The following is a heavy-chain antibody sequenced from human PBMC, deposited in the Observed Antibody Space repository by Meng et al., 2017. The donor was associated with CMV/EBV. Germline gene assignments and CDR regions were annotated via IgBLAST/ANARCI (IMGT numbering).Heavy chain of an antibody. CDR2: IKSNTDGGTT. V-gene: IGHV3-15*01. CDR3: TTLYYYDSSGLNY. Sequence: GESLKISCAASGFTFSNAWMSWVRQAPGKGLEWVGRIKSNTDGGTTDYAAHVNGRFTISRDDSKNTLYLQMNSLKTEDKAVYYCTTLYYYDSSGLNYWGQGTLVTVSS. J-gene: IGHJ4*02. D-gene: IGHD3-22*01. CDR1: GFTFSNAW.